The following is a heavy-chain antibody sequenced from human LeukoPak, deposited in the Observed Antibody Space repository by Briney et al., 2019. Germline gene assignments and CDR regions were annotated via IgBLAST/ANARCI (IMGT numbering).Heavy chain of an antibody. V-gene: IGHV4-39*01. CDR3: ARNSGNYLGWFDP. Sequence: PSETLSLTCPVSGGSISGGSYYWGWIRQPPGKGLEWIGSISYSGITYYNPSLKSRVTISVDTSKNQFSLKMSSVTAADTAMYYCARNSGNYLGWFDPWGQGALVGVSS. D-gene: IGHD1-26*01. J-gene: IGHJ5*02. CDR1: GGSISGGSYY. CDR2: ISYSGIT.